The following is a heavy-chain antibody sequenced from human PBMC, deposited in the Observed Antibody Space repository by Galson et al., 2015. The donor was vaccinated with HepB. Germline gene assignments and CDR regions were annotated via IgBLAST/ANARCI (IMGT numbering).Heavy chain of an antibody. Sequence: ETLSLTCTVYGGSFSGYYWSWIRQPPGKGLEWIGEINHSGSTNYNPSLKSRVTISVDTSKNQFSLKLSSVTAADTAVYYCARGSRIQLWLLGPVDYWGQGTLVTVSS. D-gene: IGHD5-18*01. CDR2: INHSGST. CDR3: ARGSRIQLWLLGPVDY. V-gene: IGHV4-34*01. J-gene: IGHJ4*02. CDR1: GGSFSGYY.